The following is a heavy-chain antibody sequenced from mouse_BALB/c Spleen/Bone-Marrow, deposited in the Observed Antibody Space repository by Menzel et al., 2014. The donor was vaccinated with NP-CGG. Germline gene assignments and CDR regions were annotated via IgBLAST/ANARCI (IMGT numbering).Heavy chain of an antibody. D-gene: IGHD2-2*01. J-gene: IGHJ3*01. Sequence: DVHLVESGGGLVQPGRSLKLSCAPSGFTFSDYYMYWVRQTPEKRLEWVAYISNGGGSTYYPDTVKGRFTISRDNAKNTLYLQMSRLKSEDTAMYYCARQGIYYGYDPFAYWGQGTLVTVS. V-gene: IGHV5-12*01. CDR2: ISNGGGST. CDR1: GFTFSDYY. CDR3: ARQGIYYGYDPFAY.